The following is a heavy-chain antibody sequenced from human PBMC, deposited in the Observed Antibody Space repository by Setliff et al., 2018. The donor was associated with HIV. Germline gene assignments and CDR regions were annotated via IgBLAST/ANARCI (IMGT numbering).Heavy chain of an antibody. V-gene: IGHV4-59*12. CDR2: ISHSGNT. CDR1: GYTFTSYD. D-gene: IGHD1-26*01. J-gene: IGHJ5*02. Sequence: SCKTSGYTFTSYDISWIRQPPGKGLEWIGCISHSGNTNFNPSLNSRVTISLDTSKNQFSLRLTSLTAADTAIYYCARSTVGAGASFPWGRGILVTVSS. CDR3: ARSTVGAGASFP.